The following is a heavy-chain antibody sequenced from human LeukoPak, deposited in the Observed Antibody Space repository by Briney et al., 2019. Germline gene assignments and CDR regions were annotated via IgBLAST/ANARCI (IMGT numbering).Heavy chain of an antibody. D-gene: IGHD3-10*01. CDR1: GYTFTSYG. Sequence: ASVKVSCKASGYTFTSYGISWVRQAPGQGLEWMGWISAYNGNTNYAQKLQGRVTMTTDTSTSTAYMELRSLRSDDTAVYYCARWGFYGSGSYTVDYWGQGTLVTVSS. V-gene: IGHV1-18*01. J-gene: IGHJ4*02. CDR3: ARWGFYGSGSYTVDY. CDR2: ISAYNGNT.